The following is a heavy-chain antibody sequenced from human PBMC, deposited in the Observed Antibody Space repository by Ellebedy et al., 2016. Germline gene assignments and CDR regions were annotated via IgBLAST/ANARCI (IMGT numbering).Heavy chain of an antibody. D-gene: IGHD1-26*01. CDR1: GYTFTSSG. Sequence: ASVKVSCXASGYTFTSSGITWVRQAPGQGLEWMGWISTSNGDTNYAQKLQGRVTMTTDTSTSTAYMELRTLRFDDTAVYYWARDTRDGVGSSEAYYDPWGQGTLVTVSS. J-gene: IGHJ5*02. CDR3: ARDTRDGVGSSEAYYDP. CDR2: ISTSNGDT. V-gene: IGHV1-18*01.